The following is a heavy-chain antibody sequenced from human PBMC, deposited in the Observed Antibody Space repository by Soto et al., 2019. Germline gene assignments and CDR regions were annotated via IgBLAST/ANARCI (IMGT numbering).Heavy chain of an antibody. J-gene: IGHJ4*02. CDR3: ARAISGYVT. Sequence: QVQLVQSGPEMKKPGASVKLSCKASGITYNTYAIHWVRQAPGQGLVWMGWINAGNGDTRISQNFQGRVTLTRDTSASTVYMDLDSLKSEDTGVYYCARAISGYVTWGQGTRVTVSS. CDR2: INAGNGDT. V-gene: IGHV1-3*01. D-gene: IGHD5-12*01. CDR1: GITYNTYA.